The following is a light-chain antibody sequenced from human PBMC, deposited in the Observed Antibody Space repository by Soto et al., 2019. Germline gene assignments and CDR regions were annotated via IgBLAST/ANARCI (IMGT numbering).Light chain of an antibody. CDR3: QQYNNWPRWT. CDR1: QSVSSN. J-gene: IGKJ1*01. V-gene: IGKV3-15*01. CDR2: GAS. Sequence: TVMTQSPGTLSVSPGETVTLSCRASQSVSSNLAWYQQKPGQAPRVLIYGASTRASGIPARFSGSGSGTEFSLTISSLQSADFALYYCQQYNNWPRWTFGQGTKVEIK.